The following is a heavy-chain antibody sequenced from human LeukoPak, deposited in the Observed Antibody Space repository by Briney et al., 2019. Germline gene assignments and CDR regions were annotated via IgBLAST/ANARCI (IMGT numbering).Heavy chain of an antibody. CDR2: IRHDGSDT. CDR1: GFTFCIHW. CDR3: ARRMTIAADGWGYGMDA. V-gene: IGHV3-7*03. D-gene: IGHD6-13*01. Sequence: PGGSLRLSCVASGFTFCIHWMSCVRQPPGEGLEWVAHIRHDGSDTKYVDSVKGRFTISRDNAKDSLYLQMNTLRAEDAADYYCARRMTIAADGWGYGMDAWGQGTTVTVS. J-gene: IGHJ6*02.